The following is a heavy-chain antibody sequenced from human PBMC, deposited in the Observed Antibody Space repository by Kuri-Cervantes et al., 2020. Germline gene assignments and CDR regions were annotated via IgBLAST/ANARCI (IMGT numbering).Heavy chain of an antibody. V-gene: IGHV1-8*02. D-gene: IGHD3-22*01. CDR1: GYTFTSYD. CDR2: MNPNSGNT. CDR3: ARDTGDYYDSTLPYYYMDV. J-gene: IGHJ6*03. Sequence: ASVKVSCKASGYTFTSYDINWVRQATGQGLEWMGWMNPNSGNTGYAQKFQGRLTMTRNTSISTAYMELSRLRSDDTAVYYCARDTGDYYDSTLPYYYMDVWGKGTTVTVSS.